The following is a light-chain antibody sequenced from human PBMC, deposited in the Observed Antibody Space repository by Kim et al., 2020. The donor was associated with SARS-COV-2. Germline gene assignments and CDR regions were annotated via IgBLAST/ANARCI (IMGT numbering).Light chain of an antibody. CDR1: SSDVGSYNY. CDR3: SSYADNNIFYV. CDR2: EVN. V-gene: IGLV2-8*01. J-gene: IGLJ1*01. Sequence: QSVLTQPPSASGSPGQSVTISCTGTSSDVGSYNYVSWYQHHPGKAPKLMIYEVNKRPSGVPDRFSGDKSGNAASLTVSGLQTEDEADYYCSSYADNNIFYVFGTGTKVTVL.